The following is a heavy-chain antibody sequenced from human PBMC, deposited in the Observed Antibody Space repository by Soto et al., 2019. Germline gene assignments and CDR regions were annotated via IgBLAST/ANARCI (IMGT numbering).Heavy chain of an antibody. Sequence: QVQLQESGPGLVKPSETLSLTCTVSGGSVSSGSYYWSWIRQPPGKGLEWIVYIYYSGSTNYNPSLKSRVTISVDTSKNQFSLKLSSVTAADTAVYYCARGSGPNDAFDIWGQGTMVTVSS. CDR2: IYYSGST. D-gene: IGHD2-15*01. J-gene: IGHJ3*02. V-gene: IGHV4-61*01. CDR3: ARGSGPNDAFDI. CDR1: GGSVSSGSYY.